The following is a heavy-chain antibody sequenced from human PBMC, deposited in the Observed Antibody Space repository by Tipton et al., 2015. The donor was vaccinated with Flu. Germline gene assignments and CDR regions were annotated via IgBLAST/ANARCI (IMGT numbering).Heavy chain of an antibody. V-gene: IGHV3-30*02. CDR3: AKEGNLTLSSGYYTALDY. D-gene: IGHD3-22*01. Sequence: SGFTFGSYGMHWVRQAPGKGLEWVAFIRYDGSNQNHADSVKGRFTISRDNSKNTLYLQMNSLRAEDAAVYYCAKEGNLTLSSGYYTALDYWGQGTLVTVSS. CDR1: GFTFGSYG. CDR2: IRYDGSNQ. J-gene: IGHJ4*02.